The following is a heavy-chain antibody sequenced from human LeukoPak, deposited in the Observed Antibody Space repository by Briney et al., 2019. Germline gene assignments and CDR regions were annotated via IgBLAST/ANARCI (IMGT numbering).Heavy chain of an antibody. Sequence: GGSLRLSCAASGFTFSSYSMNWVRQAPGKGLEWVSSISSSSSCIYYADSVKGRFTISRDNAKNSLYLQMNSLRAEDTAVYYCARDTYYYGSGSYYWGQGTLVTVSS. D-gene: IGHD3-10*01. CDR1: GFTFSSYS. J-gene: IGHJ4*02. CDR2: ISSSSSCI. CDR3: ARDTYYYGSGSYY. V-gene: IGHV3-21*01.